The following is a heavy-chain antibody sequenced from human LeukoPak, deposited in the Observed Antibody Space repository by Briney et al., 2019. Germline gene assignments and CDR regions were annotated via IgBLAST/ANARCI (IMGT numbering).Heavy chain of an antibody. V-gene: IGHV4-59*01. J-gene: IGHJ4*02. CDR1: GGSISSYY. D-gene: IGHD3-3*01. CDR3: ARDSGLYDFWLNY. Sequence: SETLSLTCTVSGGSISSYYWSWIRQPPGKGLEWIGYIYYSGSTNYNPSLKSRVTISVDTSKNQFSLKLSSVTAADTAVYYCARDSGLYDFWLNYWGQGTLVTVSS. CDR2: IYYSGST.